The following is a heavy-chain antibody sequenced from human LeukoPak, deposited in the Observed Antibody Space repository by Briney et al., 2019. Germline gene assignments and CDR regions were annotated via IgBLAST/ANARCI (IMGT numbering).Heavy chain of an antibody. V-gene: IGHV3-23*01. CDR2: ISGSGGST. CDR3: AKVLWFGELWHWGFDY. CDR1: GFTFSSYA. Sequence: GGSLRLSCAASGFTFSSYAMSWVRQAPGKGLEWVSAISGSGGSTYYADSVKGRFTISRDNSKNTLYLQMNSLRAEDTAVYYCAKVLWFGELWHWGFDYWGQGTLVTVSS. D-gene: IGHD3-10*01. J-gene: IGHJ4*02.